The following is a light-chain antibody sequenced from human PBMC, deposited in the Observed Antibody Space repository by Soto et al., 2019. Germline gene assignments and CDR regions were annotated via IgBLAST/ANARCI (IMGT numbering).Light chain of an antibody. V-gene: IGKV1-5*03. J-gene: IGKJ1*01. CDR1: QTIGSW. CDR2: KAS. CDR3: QHYNSYSEA. Sequence: DIQMTQSPSTLSGSVGERVAITCRASQTIGSWLAWYQQKPGKAPKLLIYKASTLKSGVPSRFSGSGSGTEFTLTISSLQPDDFATYYCQHYNSYSEAFGQGTKVDIK.